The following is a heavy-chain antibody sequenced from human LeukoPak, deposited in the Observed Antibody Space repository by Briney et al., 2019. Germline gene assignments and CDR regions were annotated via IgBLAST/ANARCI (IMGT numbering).Heavy chain of an antibody. CDR2: IRSRANSYAT. V-gene: IGHV3-73*01. CDR1: GFTFSGSA. Sequence: PGGSLRLSCAASGFTFSGSAMHWVRQASGKGLEWVSRIRSRANSYATAYAASVKGRFTISRDDSKNTAYLQMNSLKTEDTAVYYCTRTYDYGDYVWDYWGQGTLVTVSS. D-gene: IGHD4-17*01. J-gene: IGHJ4*02. CDR3: TRTYDYGDYVWDY.